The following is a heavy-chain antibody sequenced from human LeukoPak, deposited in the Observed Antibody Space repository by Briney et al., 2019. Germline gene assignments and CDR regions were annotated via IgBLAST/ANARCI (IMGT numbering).Heavy chain of an antibody. Sequence: GSSLRLSCAASGFTFSSDSMNWVRQAAGKGLEWGSSISSSSSYIYYADSVKGRFTISRDNAKNSLHLQMTSLRAEDTAVYYCAKAGGATTLDYWGQGTLVTVSS. CDR2: ISSSSSYI. V-gene: IGHV3-21*01. CDR1: GFTFSSDS. CDR3: AKAGGATTLDY. D-gene: IGHD1-26*01. J-gene: IGHJ4*02.